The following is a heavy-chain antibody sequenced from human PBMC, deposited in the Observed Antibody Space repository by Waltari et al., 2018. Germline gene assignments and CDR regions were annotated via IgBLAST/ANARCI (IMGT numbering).Heavy chain of an antibody. CDR3: AGWGGSYFPFDY. Sequence: QVQLVQSGAEVKKPGSSVKVSCKASGGTFSSYTISWVRQAPGQGLEWMGRIIPILGIANYAQKFQGRVTITADKSTSTAYMELSSLRSEDTAVYYCAGWGGSYFPFDYWGQGTLVTVSS. CDR2: IIPILGIA. J-gene: IGHJ4*02. V-gene: IGHV1-69*02. CDR1: GGTFSSYT. D-gene: IGHD1-26*01.